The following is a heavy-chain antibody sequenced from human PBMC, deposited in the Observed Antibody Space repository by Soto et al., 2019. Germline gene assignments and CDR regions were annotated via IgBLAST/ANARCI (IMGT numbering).Heavy chain of an antibody. V-gene: IGHV1-69*13. Sequence: TVKFSCKASGGTFSSYAISWVRQAPGQGLDCIGGIIPIFGTANYAQKFQGRVTITADESTSTAYMELSSLRSEDTAVYYCARTRDFRSGYQDMPDYYGMDVWGQGTTVTVSS. CDR2: IIPIFGTA. J-gene: IGHJ6*02. CDR1: GGTFSSYA. D-gene: IGHD3-3*01. CDR3: ARTRDFRSGYQDMPDYYGMDV.